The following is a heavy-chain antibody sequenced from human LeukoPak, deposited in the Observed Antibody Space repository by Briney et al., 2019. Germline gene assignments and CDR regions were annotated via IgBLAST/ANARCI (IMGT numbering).Heavy chain of an antibody. CDR2: ISGSGGST. Sequence: GGSLRLSCAASGFTFSSYAMSWVRQAPGKGLEWVSAISGSGGSTYYADSVKGRFTISRDNSKNTLYLQMNSLRAVDTAVYYCAKYISGYDGFDYWGQGTLVTVSS. CDR3: AKYISGYDGFDY. CDR1: GFTFSSYA. D-gene: IGHD5-12*01. V-gene: IGHV3-23*01. J-gene: IGHJ4*02.